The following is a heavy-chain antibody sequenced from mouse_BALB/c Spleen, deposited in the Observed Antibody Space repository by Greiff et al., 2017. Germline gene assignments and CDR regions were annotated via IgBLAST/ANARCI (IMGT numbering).Heavy chain of an antibody. Sequence: EVKLQESGGGLVQPGGSLRLSCATSGFTFTDYYMSWVRQPPGKALEWLGFIRNKANGYTTEYSASVKGRFTIPRDNSQSILYLQMNTLRAEDSATYYCARDIDYSYAMDYWGQGTSVTVSS. CDR2: IRNKANGYTT. CDR3: ARDIDYSYAMDY. J-gene: IGHJ4*01. D-gene: IGHD1-1*01. V-gene: IGHV7-3*02. CDR1: GFTFTDYY.